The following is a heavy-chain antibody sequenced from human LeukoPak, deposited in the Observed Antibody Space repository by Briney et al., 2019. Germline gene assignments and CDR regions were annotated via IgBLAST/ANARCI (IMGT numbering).Heavy chain of an antibody. V-gene: IGHV3-74*01. CDR3: AKDVFYTVTTAPSFDF. J-gene: IGHJ4*02. D-gene: IGHD4-11*01. CDR1: GFSFSSHW. Sequence: GGSLRLSCAASGFSFSSHWMHWVRQAPGKGLVWVSRINSGGSTTSYADSVKGRFTISKDNAKNTLYLQMDSLRAEDTALYYCAKDVFYTVTTAPSFDFWGQGTLVTVSS. CDR2: INSGGSTT.